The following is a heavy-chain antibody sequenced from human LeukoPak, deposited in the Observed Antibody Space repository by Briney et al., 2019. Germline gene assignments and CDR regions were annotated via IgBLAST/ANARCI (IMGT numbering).Heavy chain of an antibody. J-gene: IGHJ6*03. CDR3: ARDSVVEGDDYYYYMDV. D-gene: IGHD2-15*01. Sequence: GGSLRLSCAASGVTFSSYWMSWVRQAPGKGLEWVANIKQDGSEKYYVDSVKGRFTISRDNAKNSLYLQMNSLRAEDTAVYYCARDSVVEGDDYYYYMDVWGKGTTVTVSS. CDR2: IKQDGSEK. V-gene: IGHV3-7*01. CDR1: GVTFSSYW.